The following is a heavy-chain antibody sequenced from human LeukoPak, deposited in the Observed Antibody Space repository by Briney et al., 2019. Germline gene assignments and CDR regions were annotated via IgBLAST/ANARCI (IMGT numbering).Heavy chain of an antibody. CDR1: GGSISSGGYY. Sequence: SETLSLTCTVSGGSISSGGYYWSWIRQPPGKGLEWIGEINHSGSTNYNPSLKSRVTISVDTSKNQFSLKLSSVTAADTAVYYCARGPSTDIVVVPAAITPFDYWGQGTLVTVSS. D-gene: IGHD2-2*02. CDR2: INHSGST. J-gene: IGHJ4*02. V-gene: IGHV4-39*07. CDR3: ARGPSTDIVVVPAAITPFDY.